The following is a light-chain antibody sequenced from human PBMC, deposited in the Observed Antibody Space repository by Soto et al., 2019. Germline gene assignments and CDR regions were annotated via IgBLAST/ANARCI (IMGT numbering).Light chain of an antibody. J-gene: IGKJ5*01. CDR2: GES. Sequence: EIVLTQSPGTLSLSPGERATLSCRASQSVSSSYLAWYQQNPGQAPRLLIYGESSRATGIPDRFSGSGSGTDFTLTISRLEPEYFAVSYCQQYCSSSITFGQRTRLESK. CDR1: QSVSSSY. CDR3: QQYCSSSIT. V-gene: IGKV3-20*01.